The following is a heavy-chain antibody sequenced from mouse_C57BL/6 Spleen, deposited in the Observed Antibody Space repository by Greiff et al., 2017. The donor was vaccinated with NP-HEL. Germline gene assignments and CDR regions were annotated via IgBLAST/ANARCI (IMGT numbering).Heavy chain of an antibody. V-gene: IGHV14-2*01. CDR3: ARSPFCYGSSYVYFDV. CDR2: IDPEDGET. Sequence: EVKLMESGAELVKPGASVKLSCTASGFNIKDYYMHWVKQRTEQGLEWIGRIDPEDGETKYAPKFQGKATITADTYSNTAYLQLSSLTSEDAAVYDCARSPFCYGSSYVYFDVWGTGTTVTVSS. CDR1: GFNIKDYY. J-gene: IGHJ1*03. D-gene: IGHD1-1*01.